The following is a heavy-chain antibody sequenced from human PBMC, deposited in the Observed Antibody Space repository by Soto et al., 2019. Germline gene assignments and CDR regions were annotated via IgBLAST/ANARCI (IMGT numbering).Heavy chain of an antibody. CDR1: GFTVSSNY. CDR3: ARERQLSYGMDV. Sequence: GSLRLSCAASGFTVSSNYMSWVRQAPGKGLEWVSVIYSGGSTYYADSVKGRFTISRDNSKNTLYLQMNSLRAEDTAVYYCARERQLSYGMDVWGQGTTVTVSS. D-gene: IGHD6-6*01. J-gene: IGHJ6*02. V-gene: IGHV3-53*01. CDR2: IYSGGST.